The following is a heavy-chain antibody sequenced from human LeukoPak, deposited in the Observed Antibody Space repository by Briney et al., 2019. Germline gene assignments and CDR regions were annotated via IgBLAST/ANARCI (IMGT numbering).Heavy chain of an antibody. J-gene: IGHJ6*03. D-gene: IGHD1-14*01. V-gene: IGHV1-2*06. CDR1: GYTFTGYY. CDR3: ARKKAAAGEGYYYYMDV. CDR2: INPNSGGT. Sequence: ASVKVSCKASGYTFTGYYMHWVRQAPGQGLEWLGRINPNSGGTNYAQKFQGRVTMTRDTSISTAYMELSRLRSDDTAVYYCARKKAAAGEGYYYYMDVWGKGTTVTVSS.